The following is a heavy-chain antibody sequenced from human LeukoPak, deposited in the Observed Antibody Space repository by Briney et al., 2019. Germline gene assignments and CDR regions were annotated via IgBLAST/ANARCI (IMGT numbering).Heavy chain of an antibody. CDR3: ASQREYYYGSGSSYDAFDI. D-gene: IGHD3-10*01. V-gene: IGHV5-51*01. CDR1: GSRFTSYW. CDR2: FYPGDFDP. J-gene: IGHJ3*02. Sequence: PGESLKISCQGSGSRFTSYWIGWVRQLPGKGLEWMGIFYPGDFDPISSPSFKGQVPFSADESISTAYLQWSSLKASDTAMYYCASQREYYYGSGSSYDAFDIWGQGTMVTVSS.